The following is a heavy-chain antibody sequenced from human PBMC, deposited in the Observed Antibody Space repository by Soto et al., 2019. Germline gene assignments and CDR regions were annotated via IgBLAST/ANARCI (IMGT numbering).Heavy chain of an antibody. CDR3: ALGDPGKPFDY. CDR2: INGDGSTT. Sequence: GGSLRLSCAASGFTFSSYYLHWVRQAPGKGLVWVSRINGDGSTTSYADSVKGRFTISRDNAKNTLYLQMNSLRDEDTAVYYCALGDPGKPFDYWGQGTLVTVSS. D-gene: IGHD3-16*01. V-gene: IGHV3-74*01. J-gene: IGHJ4*02. CDR1: GFTFSSYY.